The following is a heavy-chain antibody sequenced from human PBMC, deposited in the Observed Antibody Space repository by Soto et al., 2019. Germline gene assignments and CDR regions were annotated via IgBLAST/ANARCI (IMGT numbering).Heavy chain of an antibody. CDR1: GYSFSNFH. V-gene: IGHV1-18*01. J-gene: IGHJ5*02. Sequence: ASLKVACKTAGYSFSNFHIRCGRHTNGQALELLGLISPCDDSIRDAQKFQGRVALTTDASTSTAYMELRSLRSDDTAVYYCARSEVPAAMGGWFEPWGQGTLVTVSS. CDR2: ISPCDDSI. D-gene: IGHD2-2*01. CDR3: ARSEVPAAMGGWFEP.